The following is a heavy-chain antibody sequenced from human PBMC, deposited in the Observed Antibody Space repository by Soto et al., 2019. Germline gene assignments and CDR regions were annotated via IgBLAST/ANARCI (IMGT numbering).Heavy chain of an antibody. CDR3: ATMNGYFEY. CDR2: ITATGDRT. Sequence: GWSLRLSCAYSVFRFSSYSMSWVRQTPGKGLEWVAAITATGDRTYYADSVTGRFTISRDNSKKTHYLQMTSLRAEDTAMYYCATMNGYFEYWGQGTPVTVSS. V-gene: IGHV3-23*01. CDR1: VFRFSSYS. J-gene: IGHJ4*02. D-gene: IGHD3-22*01.